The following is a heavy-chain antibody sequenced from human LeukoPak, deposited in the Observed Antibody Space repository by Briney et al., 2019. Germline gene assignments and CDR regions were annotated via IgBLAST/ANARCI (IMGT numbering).Heavy chain of an antibody. CDR2: IYTSGTT. Sequence: SQTLSLTCTVSGGSIRSGNYQWSWIRQPAGKGLEWIGRIYTSGTTNYNPSLKSRVTISVDTSKNQFSLKLSSVTAADTAVYYCATELGFYFDYWGQGTLVTVSS. CDR3: ATELGFYFDY. CDR1: GGSIRSGNYQ. J-gene: IGHJ4*02. D-gene: IGHD7-27*01. V-gene: IGHV4-61*02.